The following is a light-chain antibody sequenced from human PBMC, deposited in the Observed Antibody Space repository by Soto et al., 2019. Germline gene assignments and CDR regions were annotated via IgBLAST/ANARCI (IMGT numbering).Light chain of an antibody. Sequence: DIQMTQSPSTLSASVGDRVTITCRARQRISSWLAWYQQKPGKAPKLLIYDASSLESGVPSRFSGSGSGTEFTLTISSLQPDDFATYYCQQYNSYSPMYTFGQGTKLEMK. V-gene: IGKV1-5*01. CDR1: QRISSW. CDR2: DAS. CDR3: QQYNSYSPMYT. J-gene: IGKJ2*01.